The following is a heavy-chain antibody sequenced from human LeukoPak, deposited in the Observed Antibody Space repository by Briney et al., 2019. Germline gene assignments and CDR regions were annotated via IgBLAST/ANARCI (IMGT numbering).Heavy chain of an antibody. CDR1: GFTLSDYA. J-gene: IGHJ4*02. Sequence: GGSLRLSCAVSGFTLSDYAMSWVRQAPGKGLEWVSAISGSGGSTHYADSVKGRFTISRDNAKNTLYLHMNSLRAEDTAVYFCAKAIVVVVAATRFDSWGQGTLVTVSS. V-gene: IGHV3-23*01. D-gene: IGHD2-15*01. CDR3: AKAIVVVVAATRFDS. CDR2: ISGSGGST.